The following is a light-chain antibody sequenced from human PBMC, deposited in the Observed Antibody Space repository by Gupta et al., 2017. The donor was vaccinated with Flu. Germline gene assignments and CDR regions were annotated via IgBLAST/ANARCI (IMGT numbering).Light chain of an antibody. V-gene: IGKV3-20*01. CDR1: QSVSSSY. J-gene: IGKJ2*01. Sequence: GTLSLSPGERATLSCRASQSVSSSYLAWYQQKPGQAPRLLIYGASSRAAGIPDRFSGSGSGTDFTLTISRLEPEDFAVYYCQQYGSSPYTFGQGTKLEIK. CDR2: GAS. CDR3: QQYGSSPYT.